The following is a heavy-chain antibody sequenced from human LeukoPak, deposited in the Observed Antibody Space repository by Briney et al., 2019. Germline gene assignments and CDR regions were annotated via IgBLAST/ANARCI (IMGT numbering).Heavy chain of an antibody. Sequence: GGSLRLSCAASGFTFGDAWMSWVRQAPGKGLEWDGRITSKAAGETTEYVAPVKGRFSISRDDSMNTLYLQMNSLKTEDTAVYYCITGFSAAAHDGYWGQGTLVTVSS. CDR1: GFTFGDAW. CDR3: ITGFSAAAHDGY. J-gene: IGHJ4*02. D-gene: IGHD2-15*01. V-gene: IGHV3-15*01. CDR2: ITSKAAGETT.